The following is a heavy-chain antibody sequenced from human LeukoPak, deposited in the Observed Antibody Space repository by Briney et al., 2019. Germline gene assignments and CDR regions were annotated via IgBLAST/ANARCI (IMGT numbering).Heavy chain of an antibody. Sequence: SETLSLTCTVSGATISDFYWSWIRQSPEKGLEWLGYIFHTGSTNYNPSVKSRVTISMDTSKNQFSLRLNSVTAADTAVYYCARHPQEFRSDWFDPWGQGTLVTVSS. J-gene: IGHJ5*02. CDR3: ARHPQEFRSDWFDP. CDR1: GATISDFY. V-gene: IGHV4-59*08. CDR2: IFHTGST. D-gene: IGHD3-10*01.